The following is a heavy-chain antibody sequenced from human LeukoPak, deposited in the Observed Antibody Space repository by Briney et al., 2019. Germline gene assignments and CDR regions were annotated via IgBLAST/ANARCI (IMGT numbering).Heavy chain of an antibody. CDR1: GFTFTGYA. V-gene: IGHV3-30-3*01. J-gene: IGHJ4*02. CDR2: ISYDGSSK. D-gene: IGHD2-15*01. CDR3: ARDLGEVAYCSGGTCPFDY. Sequence: GGSLRLSCAASGFTFTGYAMHWVRQAPGEGLEWVAVISYDGSSKYYADSVKGRFTVSRDNSKNTLYLQMNSLRAEDTAVYYCARDLGEVAYCSGGTCPFDYWGQGTLVTVSS.